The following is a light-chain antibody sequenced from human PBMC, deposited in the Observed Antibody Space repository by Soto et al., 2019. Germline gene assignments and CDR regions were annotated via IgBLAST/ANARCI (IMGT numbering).Light chain of an antibody. V-gene: IGKV4-1*01. CDR1: QSVLYSSNNKNY. Sequence: DIVMTQSPDSLAVSLGERATINCKSSQSVLYSSNNKNYLAWYQQKPGQPPKLLIYWASTRESGVPDRSSGSGSGTDFTLTISSLQAEDVAVYYCQQYYSTPPLTCGGGTKVEIK. CDR3: QQYYSTPPLT. CDR2: WAS. J-gene: IGKJ4*01.